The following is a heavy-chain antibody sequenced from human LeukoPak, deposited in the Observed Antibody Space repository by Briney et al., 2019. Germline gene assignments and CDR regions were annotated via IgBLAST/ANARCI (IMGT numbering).Heavy chain of an antibody. J-gene: IGHJ5*02. CDR1: GFTFSSYS. Sequence: PGGSLRLSCAASGFTFSSYSMNWVRQAPGKGLEWVSSISSSSSYIYYADSVKGRFTISRDNAKNSLYLQVNSLRAEDTAVYYCARGPPNYDFWSGHNWFDPWGQGTLVTVSS. V-gene: IGHV3-21*01. CDR3: ARGPPNYDFWSGHNWFDP. CDR2: ISSSSSYI. D-gene: IGHD3-3*01.